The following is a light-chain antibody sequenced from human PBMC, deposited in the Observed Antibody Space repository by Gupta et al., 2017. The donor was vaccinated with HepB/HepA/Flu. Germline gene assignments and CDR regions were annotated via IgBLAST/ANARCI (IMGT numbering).Light chain of an antibody. CDR3: NSDTSSDHYI. V-gene: IGLV2-14*03. Sequence: QSALTPPASMSGSPEQSNTISCTGTSNDVGDYNYVSWYQQHPGKAPKLMIYDVSNRPSGVASRFSGSKAGNTASLTISVHQAEDDADYYDNSDTSSDHYIFGTGTKVTVL. CDR2: DVS. CDR1: SNDVGDYNY. J-gene: IGLJ1*01.